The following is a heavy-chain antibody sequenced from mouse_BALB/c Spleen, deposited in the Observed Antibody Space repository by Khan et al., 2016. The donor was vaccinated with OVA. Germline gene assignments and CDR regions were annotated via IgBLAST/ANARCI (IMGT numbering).Heavy chain of an antibody. V-gene: IGHV1S137*01. CDR2: ISTYSGNT. J-gene: IGHJ2*01. CDR3: ARPAYDGYYDY. D-gene: IGHD2-3*01. CDR1: GYTFTDYA. Sequence: LVESGPELVRPGVSVKISCKGSGYTFTDYAMYWVKQSHAKSLEWIGLISTYSGNTNYNQKFKGKATMTVDKSSSTAYMELARLTSEDSAIYYCARPAYDGYYDYWGQGTTLTVSS.